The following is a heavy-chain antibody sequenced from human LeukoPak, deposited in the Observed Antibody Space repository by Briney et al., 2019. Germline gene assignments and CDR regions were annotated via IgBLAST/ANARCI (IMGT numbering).Heavy chain of an antibody. V-gene: IGHV4-34*01. D-gene: IGHD3-9*01. CDR3: ARANRDILTGYYGDYYYYGMDV. CDR2: INHSGST. CDR1: GGSFSGYY. Sequence: SETLSLTCAVYGGSFSGYYWSWLRQPPGKGLEWIGEINHSGSTNYNPSLKSRVTISVDTSKNQFSLKLSSVTAADTAVYYCARANRDILTGYYGDYYYYGMDVWGQGTTATVSS. J-gene: IGHJ6*02.